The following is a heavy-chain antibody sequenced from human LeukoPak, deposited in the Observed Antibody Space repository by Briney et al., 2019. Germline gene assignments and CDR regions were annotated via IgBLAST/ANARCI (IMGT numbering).Heavy chain of an antibody. V-gene: IGHV1-69*13. CDR1: GGTFSSYA. Sequence: ASVTVSCKASGGTFSSYAISWVRQAPGQGLEWMGGIIPIFGTANYAQKFQGRVTITADESTSTAYMELSSLRSEDTAVYYCAFGYYDSSGYRYYYYYYGMDVWGQGTTVTVSS. D-gene: IGHD3-22*01. CDR3: AFGYYDSSGYRYYYYYYGMDV. J-gene: IGHJ6*02. CDR2: IIPIFGTA.